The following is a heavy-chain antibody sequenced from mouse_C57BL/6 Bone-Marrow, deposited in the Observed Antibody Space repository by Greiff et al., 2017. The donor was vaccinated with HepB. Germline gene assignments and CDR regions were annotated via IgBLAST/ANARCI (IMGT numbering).Heavy chain of an antibody. CDR3: ARHGLYYYGSSYDFYAMDC. CDR1: GFTFSSDT. CDR2: ISGGGGNT. V-gene: IGHV5-9*01. D-gene: IGHD1-1*01. Sequence: EVKLVESGGGLVKPGGSLTLSCAASGFTFSSDTMSWVRQSPEKRLEWVATISGGGGNTYYPDSVKGRFTISSANAKNTLYLKMSSLRSEDTALYYCARHGLYYYGSSYDFYAMDCWGQGTSVTVSS. J-gene: IGHJ4*01.